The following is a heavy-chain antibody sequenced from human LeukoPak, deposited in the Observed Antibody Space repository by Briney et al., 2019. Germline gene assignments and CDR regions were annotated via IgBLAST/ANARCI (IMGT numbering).Heavy chain of an antibody. D-gene: IGHD4-11*01. CDR3: ARDLEASSPGDHSKNRLFSLYAMNV. Sequence: GGALRLSCADCGFSLSSSSMDWVRQTPRRGVEWVLSISSRRNYVYYAASVKGRATISRDSAKNSLLLQINSLRAEDTAVYYCARDLEASSPGDHSKNRLFSLYAMNVWGRGIAVTVSS. V-gene: IGHV3-21*01. CDR1: GFSLSSSS. CDR2: ISSRRNYV. J-gene: IGHJ6*04.